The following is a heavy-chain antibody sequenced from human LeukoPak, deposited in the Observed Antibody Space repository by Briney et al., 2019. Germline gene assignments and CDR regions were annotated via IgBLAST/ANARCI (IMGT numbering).Heavy chain of an antibody. D-gene: IGHD1-26*01. CDR1: GGSISSYY. CDR3: ATTVLGATDAFDI. V-gene: IGHV4-4*08. J-gene: IGHJ3*02. Sequence: PSETLSLTCTVSGGSISSYYWSWIRQPPGKGLEWIGRIYTSGSTNYNPSLKSRVTISVDTSKNQFSLKLSSVTAADTAVYYCATTVLGATDAFDIWGQGTMVTVSS. CDR2: IYTSGST.